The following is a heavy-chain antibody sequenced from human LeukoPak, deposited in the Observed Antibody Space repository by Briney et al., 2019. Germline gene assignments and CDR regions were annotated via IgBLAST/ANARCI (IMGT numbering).Heavy chain of an antibody. D-gene: IGHD2-2*01. J-gene: IGHJ6*02. CDR2: IWYDGSNK. CDR1: GFTFSSYG. Sequence: GRSLRLSCAASGFTFSSYGMHWVRQAPGKGLEWVAVIWYDGSNKYYADSVKGRFTISRDNSKNTLYLQMNSLRAEDTAVYYCARDLADIVVVPAAGPYYYYGMDVWGQGTTVTVSS. CDR3: ARDLADIVVVPAAGPYYYYGMDV. V-gene: IGHV3-33*01.